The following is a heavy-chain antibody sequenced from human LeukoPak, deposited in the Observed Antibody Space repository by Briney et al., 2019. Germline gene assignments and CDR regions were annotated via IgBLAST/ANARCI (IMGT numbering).Heavy chain of an antibody. J-gene: IGHJ5*02. Sequence: SETLSLTCTVSGCSISRSSYYWGWIRQPPGKGLEWIGSIYYSGSTYYNPSLKSRVTISVDTSKNQYSLKLSSVTAADTAVYYCARDQEYSSSAGVGDFDPWGQGTLVTVSS. D-gene: IGHD6-6*01. CDR3: ARDQEYSSSAGVGDFDP. CDR2: IYYSGST. CDR1: GCSISRSSYY. V-gene: IGHV4-39*07.